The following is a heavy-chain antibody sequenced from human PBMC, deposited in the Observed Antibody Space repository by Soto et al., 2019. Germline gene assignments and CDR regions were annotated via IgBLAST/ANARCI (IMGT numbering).Heavy chain of an antibody. V-gene: IGHV2-5*02. J-gene: IGHJ4*02. D-gene: IGHD3-3*01. CDR2: IYWDDDK. Sequence: QITLNESGPTQVKPRQTLTLTCTFSGFSLTTSGVGVGWIRQSPGKAPEWLALIYWDDDKRYSPSLKSRLTIPKQTSKDHVVMTLADLDHSDTATYYCAHRVLRTVFGLVTTTAIYFDFWGQGTPVTVSS. CDR1: GFSLTTSGVG. CDR3: AHRVLRTVFGLVTTTAIYFDF.